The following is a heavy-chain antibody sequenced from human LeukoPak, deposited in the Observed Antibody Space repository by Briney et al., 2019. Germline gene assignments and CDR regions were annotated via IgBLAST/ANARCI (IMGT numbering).Heavy chain of an antibody. CDR1: GFTFSSYA. D-gene: IGHD3-22*01. CDR3: AICPYYYDSSGYYYAPD. CDR2: ISGSGGST. Sequence: PGGSLRLSCAASGFTFSSYAMSWVRQAPGKGLEWVSAISGSGGSTYYADSVKGRFTISRDNSKNTLYLQMNSLRAEDTAVYYCAICPYYYDSSGYYYAPDWGQGTLVTVSS. V-gene: IGHV3-23*01. J-gene: IGHJ4*02.